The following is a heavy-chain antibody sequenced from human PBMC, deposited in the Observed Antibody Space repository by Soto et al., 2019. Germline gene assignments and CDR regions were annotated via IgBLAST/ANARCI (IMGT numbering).Heavy chain of an antibody. D-gene: IGHD4-17*01. CDR3: AKVRLTTVTIYYYYGMDV. CDR1: GFTFSSYG. V-gene: IGHV3-30*18. Sequence: GGSLRLSCAASGFTFSSYGMHWVRQAPGKGLEWVAVISYDGSNKYYADSVKGRFTISRDNSKNTLYLQMNSLRAEDTAVYYCAKVRLTTVTIYYYYGMDVWGQGTTVTAS. CDR2: ISYDGSNK. J-gene: IGHJ6*02.